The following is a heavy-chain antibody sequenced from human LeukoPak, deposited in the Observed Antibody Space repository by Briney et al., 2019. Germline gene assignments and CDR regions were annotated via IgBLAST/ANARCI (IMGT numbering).Heavy chain of an antibody. CDR3: ARGAYYYYYYMDV. J-gene: IGHJ6*03. CDR2: INPNSGGT. V-gene: IGHV1-2*02. Sequence: GASVKVSCKASGYTFTGYYMHWVRQAPGQGLEWVGWINPNSGGTNYAQKFQGRVTMTRDTSISTAYMELSRLRSDDTAVYYCARGAYYYYYYMDVWGKGTTVTVSS. CDR1: GYTFTGYY.